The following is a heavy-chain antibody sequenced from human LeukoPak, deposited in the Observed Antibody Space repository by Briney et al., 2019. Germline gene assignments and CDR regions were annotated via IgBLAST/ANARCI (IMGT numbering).Heavy chain of an antibody. J-gene: IGHJ4*02. CDR1: GGSISSYY. Sequence: PSGTLSLTCTVSGGSISSYYWSWIRQPPGKGLEWIGYIYYSASTNYNPSLKSRVTISVDTSKNQFSLKLSSVTAADTAVYYCARGEYYFDYWGQGTLVTVSS. CDR3: ARGEYYFDY. CDR2: IYYSAST. V-gene: IGHV4-59*01. D-gene: IGHD3-10*01.